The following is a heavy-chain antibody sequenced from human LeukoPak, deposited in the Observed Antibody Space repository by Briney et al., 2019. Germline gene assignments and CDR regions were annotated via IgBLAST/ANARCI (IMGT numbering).Heavy chain of an antibody. Sequence: PSETLSLTCAVYGGSFSGYYWSWIRQPPGKGLEWIGSIYHSGSTYYNPSLKSRVTISVDTSKNQFSLKLSSVTAADTAVYYCASVVVVAATLGSELYYWFDPWGQGTLVTVSS. V-gene: IGHV4-34*01. J-gene: IGHJ5*02. D-gene: IGHD2-15*01. CDR2: IYHSGST. CDR1: GGSFSGYY. CDR3: ASVVVVAATLGSELYYWFDP.